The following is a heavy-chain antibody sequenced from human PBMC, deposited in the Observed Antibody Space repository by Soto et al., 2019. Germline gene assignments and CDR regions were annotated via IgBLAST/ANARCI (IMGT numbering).Heavy chain of an antibody. CDR2: IWYDGSNK. D-gene: IGHD5-12*01. V-gene: IGHV3-33*01. CDR1: GFTFSSYG. CDR3: ARDKMATTKFDY. J-gene: IGHJ4*02. Sequence: SLRLSCAASGFTFSSYGMHWVRQAPGKGLEWVAVIWYDGSNKYYADSVKGRFTISRDNSKNTLYLQMNSLRAEDTAVYYCARDKMATTKFDYWGQGTLVTVSS.